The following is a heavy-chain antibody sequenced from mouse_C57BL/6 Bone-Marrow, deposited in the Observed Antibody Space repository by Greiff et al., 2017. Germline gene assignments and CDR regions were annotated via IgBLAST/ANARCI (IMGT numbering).Heavy chain of an antibody. V-gene: IGHV3-8*02. CDR2: ISYSGST. J-gene: IGHJ4*01. CDR3: ARLGVRREAMDY. CDR1: GDSITSGY. D-gene: IGHD1-2*01. Sequence: EVQLQESGPSLVKPSQTLSLTCSVTGDSITSGYWNWIRKFPGNKLEYMGYISYSGSTYYNPSLKSRISITRDTSKNQYYLQLNSVTTEETATYYCARLGVRREAMDYWGQGTSVTVSS.